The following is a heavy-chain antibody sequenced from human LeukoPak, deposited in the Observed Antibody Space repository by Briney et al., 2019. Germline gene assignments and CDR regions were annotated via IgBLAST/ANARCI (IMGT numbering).Heavy chain of an antibody. D-gene: IGHD6-13*01. V-gene: IGHV1-69*05. CDR2: IIPLLGTS. CDR3: ATDLADATYGFDI. J-gene: IGHJ3*02. CDR1: GGTFSNYA. Sequence: SVKVSCKTSGGTFSNYAISWVRQAPGQGLEWVGGIIPLLGTSNSAEKFQGRLTVTTDEFTGTAYMELSTLRSEDTAVYYCATDLADATYGFDIWGQGTMVTVSS.